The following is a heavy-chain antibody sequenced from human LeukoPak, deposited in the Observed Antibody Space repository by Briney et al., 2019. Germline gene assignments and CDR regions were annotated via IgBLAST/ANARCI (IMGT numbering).Heavy chain of an antibody. CDR1: GFTFSSYE. Sequence: GGSLRLSCAASGFTFSSYEMNWVRQAPGKGLEWVSYISSSGSTIYYADSVKGRFTISRDNAENSLYLQMNSLRAEDTAVYYCARKSGYSYGHGYFDYWGQGTLVTVSS. CDR2: ISSSGSTI. CDR3: ARKSGYSYGHGYFDY. V-gene: IGHV3-48*03. J-gene: IGHJ4*02. D-gene: IGHD5-18*01.